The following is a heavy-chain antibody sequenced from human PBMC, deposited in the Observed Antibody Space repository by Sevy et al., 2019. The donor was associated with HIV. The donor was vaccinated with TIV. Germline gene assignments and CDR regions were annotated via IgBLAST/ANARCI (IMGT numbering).Heavy chain of an antibody. CDR1: GGSISSYY. CDR3: ASFMVIGDYYYGMDV. J-gene: IGHJ6*02. CDR2: IYYSGST. D-gene: IGHD3-22*01. V-gene: IGHV4-59*01. Sequence: SETLSLTCTVSGGSISSYYWSWIRQPPGKGLEWIGYIYYSGSTNYNPSLRSRVTISVDTSKNQFSLKLSSVTAADTAVYYCASFMVIGDYYYGMDVWGQGTTVTVSS.